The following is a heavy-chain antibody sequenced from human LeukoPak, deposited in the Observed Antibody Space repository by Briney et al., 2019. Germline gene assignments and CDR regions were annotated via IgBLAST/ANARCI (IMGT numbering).Heavy chain of an antibody. CDR2: ISAYNGNT. D-gene: IGHD5-18*01. Sequence: ASVKVSCKASGYTFTSYGISWVRQAPGQGLEWMGWISAYNGNTNYAQKLQGRVTMTTDTSTSTAYMELRSLRSDDTAVYYCARGPPPLDTAMVTPFDYWGQGTLVTVSS. V-gene: IGHV1-18*01. CDR1: GYTFTSYG. J-gene: IGHJ4*02. CDR3: ARGPPPLDTAMVTPFDY.